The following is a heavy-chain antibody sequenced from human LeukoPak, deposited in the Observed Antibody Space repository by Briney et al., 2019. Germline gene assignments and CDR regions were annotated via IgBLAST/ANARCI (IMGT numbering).Heavy chain of an antibody. J-gene: IGHJ4*02. V-gene: IGHV4-59*01. CDR1: GGSISSYY. D-gene: IGHD3-3*01. CDR3: TRGNDFWSGYDAMFFDY. Sequence: SETLSLTCTVSGGSISSYYWSWIRQPPGKGLEWIGYIYYSGSTNYNPSLKSRVTISVDTSKNQFSLKLSSVTAADTAVYYCTRGNDFWSGYDAMFFDYWGQGTLVTVSS. CDR2: IYYSGST.